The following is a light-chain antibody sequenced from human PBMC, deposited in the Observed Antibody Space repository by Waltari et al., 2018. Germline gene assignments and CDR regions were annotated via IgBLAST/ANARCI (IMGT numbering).Light chain of an antibody. CDR2: KAS. CDR3: QQYSNYYT. Sequence: DIQMTQSPSTLSASVGDTVTFTCRASESISTWLAWYQPRPGKAPKRLIYKASYLETGVPSRFSGSGSGTEFILTISSLRPDDSATYYCQQYSNYYTFGQGTKLEIK. CDR1: ESISTW. V-gene: IGKV1-5*03. J-gene: IGKJ2*01.